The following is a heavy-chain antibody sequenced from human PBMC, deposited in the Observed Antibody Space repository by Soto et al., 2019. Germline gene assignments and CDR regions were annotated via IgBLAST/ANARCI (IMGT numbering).Heavy chain of an antibody. CDR3: AKVSYYGSGSDIDY. CDR1: GLTVSGKKY. Sequence: PGGSLRLSCAASGLTVSGKKYMAWVRQAPGKGLEWVSALYDVDGTYYADSVKGRFTTSGDSSKTIVYLQMNSLRAEDTAVYYCAKVSYYGSGSDIDYWGQGTLVTVSS. J-gene: IGHJ4*02. D-gene: IGHD3-10*01. V-gene: IGHV3-53*01. CDR2: LYDVDGT.